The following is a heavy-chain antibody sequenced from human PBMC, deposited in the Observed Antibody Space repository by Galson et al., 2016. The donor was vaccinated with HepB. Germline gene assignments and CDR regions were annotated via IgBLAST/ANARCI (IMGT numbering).Heavy chain of an antibody. J-gene: IGHJ4*02. Sequence: SLRLSCAASGFTFSNYAMSWVRQAPGKGLEWVTGITDSGGSTSYADSVEGRFPISRDNSKNTLYLHLNSLRADDTAVYYCAKDRGGSYNSRTYYPAFDYWGQGTLVTVSS. CDR1: GFTFSNYA. D-gene: IGHD2/OR15-2a*01. CDR3: AKDRGGSYNSRTYYPAFDY. V-gene: IGHV3-23*01. CDR2: ITDSGGST.